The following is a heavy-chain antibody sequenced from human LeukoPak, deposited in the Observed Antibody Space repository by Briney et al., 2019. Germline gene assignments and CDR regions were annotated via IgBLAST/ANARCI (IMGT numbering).Heavy chain of an antibody. J-gene: IGHJ6*02. CDR1: GGTFSSYA. V-gene: IGHV1-69*05. CDR3: ARDYGDYPDRLHYHGMDV. D-gene: IGHD4-17*01. Sequence: GASVKVSCKASGGTFSSYAISWVRQAPGQGLEWMGGIIPIFGTANYAQKFQGRVTMTTDTSTSTAYMELRSLRSDDTAVYYCARDYGDYPDRLHYHGMDVWGQGTTVTVSS. CDR2: IIPIFGTA.